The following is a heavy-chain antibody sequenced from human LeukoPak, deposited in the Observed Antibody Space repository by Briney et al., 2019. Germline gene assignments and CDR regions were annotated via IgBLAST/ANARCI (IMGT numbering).Heavy chain of an antibody. CDR2: ITTSSSTI. D-gene: IGHD3-10*01. CDR1: GFTVSSNY. CDR3: ARGLGYYGSGSYCLDY. V-gene: IGHV3-48*02. J-gene: IGHJ4*02. Sequence: PGGSLRLSCAASGFTVSSNYMSWVRQAPGKGLEWVSYITTSSSTIYYADSVKGRFTISRDNAKNSLYLQMNSLRDEDTAVYYCARGLGYYGSGSYCLDYWGQGTLVTVSS.